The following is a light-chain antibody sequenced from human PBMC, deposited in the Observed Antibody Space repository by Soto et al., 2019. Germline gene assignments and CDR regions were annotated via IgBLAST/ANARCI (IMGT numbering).Light chain of an antibody. CDR3: QQYESYSYS. Sequence: DIQMTQSPSTLSASVGDRVTITCRASQNINKRLAWYQQIPGKAPKLLIFDASSLESGVPSRFSGSGSGTEFTLTISGLQPDDFATYYCQQYESYSYSFGRGTKLEIK. V-gene: IGKV1-5*01. J-gene: IGKJ2*01. CDR1: QNINKR. CDR2: DAS.